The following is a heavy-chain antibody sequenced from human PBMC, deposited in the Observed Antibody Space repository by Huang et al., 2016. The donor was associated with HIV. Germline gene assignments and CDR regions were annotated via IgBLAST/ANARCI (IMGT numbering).Heavy chain of an antibody. J-gene: IGHJ4*02. D-gene: IGHD2-2*01. V-gene: IGHV1-8*03. CDR2: MNPNSGNT. CDR1: GYTFTSYD. CDR3: ARLVVGFDY. Sequence: QVQLVQSGAEVKKPGASVKVSCKASGYTFTSYDINWVRQATGEGLEGMGWMNPNSGNTVYAQKFQGRVTITRNTSISTAYMKLSSLRSEDTAVYYCARLVVGFDYWGQGTLVTVSS.